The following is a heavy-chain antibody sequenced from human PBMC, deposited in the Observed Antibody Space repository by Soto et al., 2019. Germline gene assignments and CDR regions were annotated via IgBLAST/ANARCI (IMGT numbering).Heavy chain of an antibody. CDR3: AKRRHRNDYGDHCCFDY. CDR1: GFTFSSYW. J-gene: IGHJ4*02. Sequence: PGGSLRISCAASGFTFSSYWMSWVRQAPGKGLEWVSYISSSGSTIYYADSVKGRFTISRDNAKNSLYLQMNSLRAEDTAVYYCAKRRHRNDYGDHCCFDYWGQGTLVTVS. V-gene: IGHV3-48*04. D-gene: IGHD4-17*01. CDR2: ISSSGSTI.